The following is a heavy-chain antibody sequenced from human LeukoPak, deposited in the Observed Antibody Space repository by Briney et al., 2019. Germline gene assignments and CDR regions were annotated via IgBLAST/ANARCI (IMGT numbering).Heavy chain of an antibody. Sequence: PSETLSLTCAVSDNSISSGSYWGWIRQPPGQGXXXXXXXSHSGSSYYTPSLKSRVTITIDSSKNQFSLKLSSVTAADTAVYYCARRRGYIYGPGGDYFDYWGQGTLVTVSS. CDR3: ARRRGYIYGPGGDYFDY. D-gene: IGHD5-18*01. CDR1: DNSISSGSY. J-gene: IGHJ4*02. V-gene: IGHV4-38-2*01. CDR2: XSHSGSS.